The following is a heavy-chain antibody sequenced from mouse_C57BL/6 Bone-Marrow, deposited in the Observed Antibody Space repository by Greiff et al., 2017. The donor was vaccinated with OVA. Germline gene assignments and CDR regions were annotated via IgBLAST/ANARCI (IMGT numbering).Heavy chain of an antibody. CDR1: YTFTDYYM. Sequence: VQLQQPGAELVKPGASVKLSCKASGYTFTDYYMHWVKQKPGKGLEWIGEIYPGSGNTYYNEKFKGKATLTADTSSSTAYMQLSSLTSEDSAVYFCARWGLVIFDYWGQGTTLTVSS. CDR3: RWGLVIFDY. V-gene: IGHV1-83*01. CDR2: YPGSGNTY. D-gene: IGHD2-2*01. J-gene: IGHJ2*01.